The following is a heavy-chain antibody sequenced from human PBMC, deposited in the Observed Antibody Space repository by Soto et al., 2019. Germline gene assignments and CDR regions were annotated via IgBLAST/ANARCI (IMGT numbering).Heavy chain of an antibody. CDR1: GYPFTSYG. D-gene: IGHD2-15*01. J-gene: IGHJ5*02. Sequence: ASVKVSCKASGYPFTSYGISWVRQAPGQGLEWMGWISAYNGNTKYAQKFQGRVTMTTDTSTSTAYMELRSLRSDDTAVYYCARDCSGGSCYPYDWFDPWGQGTLVTVSS. CDR2: ISAYNGNT. CDR3: ARDCSGGSCYPYDWFDP. V-gene: IGHV1-18*01.